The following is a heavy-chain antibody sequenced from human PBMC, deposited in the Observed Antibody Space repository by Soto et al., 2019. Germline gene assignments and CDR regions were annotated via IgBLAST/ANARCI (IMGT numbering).Heavy chain of an antibody. Sequence: SETLSLTCTVSGGSISSYYWSWIRQPPGKGLEWIGYIYYSGSTNYNPSLKSRVTISVDTSKNQFSLKLSSVTAADTAVYYCARGSLIAAAGTGSKVDYWGQGTLVTVSS. J-gene: IGHJ4*02. CDR1: GGSISSYY. CDR2: IYYSGST. V-gene: IGHV4-59*01. D-gene: IGHD6-13*01. CDR3: ARGSLIAAAGTGSKVDY.